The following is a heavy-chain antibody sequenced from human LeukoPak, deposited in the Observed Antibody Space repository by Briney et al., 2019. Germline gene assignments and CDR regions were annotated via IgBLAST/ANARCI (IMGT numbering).Heavy chain of an antibody. CDR2: INPNSGGT. CDR3: AREGVGATNDAFDI. J-gene: IGHJ3*02. CDR1: GYTFTGYH. D-gene: IGHD1-26*01. V-gene: IGHV1-2*02. Sequence: GASVKVSCKASGYTFTGYHMHWVRQAPGQGLEWMGWINPNSGGTNYAQKFQGRVTMTRDTSISTAYMELSRLRSDDTAVYYCAREGVGATNDAFDIWGQGTMVTVSS.